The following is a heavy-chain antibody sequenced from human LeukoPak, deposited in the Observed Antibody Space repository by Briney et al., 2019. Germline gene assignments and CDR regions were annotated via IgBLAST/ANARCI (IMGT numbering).Heavy chain of an antibody. CDR3: ARHAGGISATGTRPFDY. V-gene: IGHV4-39*01. CDR2: IYYSGST. J-gene: IGHJ4*02. D-gene: IGHD6-13*01. Sequence: PSETLSLTCTVSGASFSSSTYYWGWIRQPLGRGLERIESIYYSGSTYYNPSLKCRVTMSVDTSKNQFSLKLSSVTAADTAVYYCARHAGGISATGTRPFDYWGQGTLVIVSS. CDR1: GASFSSSTYY.